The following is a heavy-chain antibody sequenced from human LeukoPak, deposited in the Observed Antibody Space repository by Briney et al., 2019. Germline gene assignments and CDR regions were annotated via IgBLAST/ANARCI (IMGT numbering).Heavy chain of an antibody. J-gene: IGHJ6*02. Sequence: SGTLSLTCAVSGGSISSSNWWSWVRQPPGKGLEWIGEIYHSGSTNYNPSLKSRVTISVDKSKNQFSLKLSSVTAADTAVYYCASLTMIALYGMDVWGQGTTVTVSS. D-gene: IGHD3-22*01. CDR2: IYHSGST. CDR1: GGSISSSNW. V-gene: IGHV4-4*02. CDR3: ASLTMIALYGMDV.